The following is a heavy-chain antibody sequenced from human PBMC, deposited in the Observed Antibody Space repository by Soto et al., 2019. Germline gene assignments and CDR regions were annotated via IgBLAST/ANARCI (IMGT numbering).Heavy chain of an antibody. J-gene: IGHJ4*02. CDR1: GFTFSSYI. D-gene: IGHD3-22*01. CDR2: ISSSSSTI. Sequence: GGSLRLSCAASGFTFSSYIMNWVRQAPGKGLEWVSYISSSSSTIYYADSVKGRFTISRDNAKNSLYLQMNSLRDEDTAVYYCARDPTYYYDSSGYYPFDYWGQGTLVTVSS. V-gene: IGHV3-48*02. CDR3: ARDPTYYYDSSGYYPFDY.